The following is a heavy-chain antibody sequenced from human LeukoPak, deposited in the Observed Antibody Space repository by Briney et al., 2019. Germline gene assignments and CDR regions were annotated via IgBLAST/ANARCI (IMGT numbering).Heavy chain of an antibody. V-gene: IGHV4-30-2*01. CDR1: GGSISSGGYY. D-gene: IGHD3-16*01. CDR3: ARERPPLRGLGEFDY. Sequence: SQTLSLTCTVSGGSISSGGYYWSWIRQPLGKSLGWIGYIYHSGSTYYNPSLKSRVTISVDTSKNQFSLKLSSVSAADTAVYYCARERPPLRGLGEFDYWGQGTLVTVSS. CDR2: IYHSGST. J-gene: IGHJ4*02.